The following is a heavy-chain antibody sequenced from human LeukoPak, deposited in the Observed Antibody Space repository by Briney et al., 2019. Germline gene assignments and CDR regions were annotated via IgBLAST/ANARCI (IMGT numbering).Heavy chain of an antibody. Sequence: PGGSLRLSCAASGFTFSSYSMNWVRQAPGKGLEWVSSISSSSYIYYADSVKGRFTISRDNAKNSLYLQMNSLRAEDTAVYYCARDLQDIVVVPAAFDYWGQGTLVTVSS. CDR1: GFTFSSYS. CDR3: ARDLQDIVVVPAAFDY. J-gene: IGHJ4*02. CDR2: ISSSSYI. D-gene: IGHD2-2*01. V-gene: IGHV3-21*01.